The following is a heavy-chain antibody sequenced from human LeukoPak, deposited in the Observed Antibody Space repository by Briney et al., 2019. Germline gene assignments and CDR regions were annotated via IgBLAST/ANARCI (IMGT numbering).Heavy chain of an antibody. Sequence: GGSLRLSCAASGFTFSSYVMSWVRQAPGKGLEWVAVISYDGSNKYYADSVKGRFTISRDNSKNTLYLQMNSLRAEDTAVYYCARDYRGYYYYYGMDVWGQGTTVTVSS. CDR2: ISYDGSNK. CDR1: GFTFSSYV. D-gene: IGHD3-10*01. V-gene: IGHV3-30*03. CDR3: ARDYRGYYYYYGMDV. J-gene: IGHJ6*02.